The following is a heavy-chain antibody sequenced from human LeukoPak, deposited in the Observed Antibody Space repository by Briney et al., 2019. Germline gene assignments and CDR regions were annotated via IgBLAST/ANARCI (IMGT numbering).Heavy chain of an antibody. Sequence: SETLSLTCSVSGGSLSDDYWSWIRQPPGKALEWIGYINNGGSTNYNPSLKSRVTMSVDTSKNQFSLNLRSVSAADTAVYYCARRRPAPMVNLEEDQQSYMDVWGSGTTVTVSS. CDR3: ARRRPAPMVNLEEDQQSYMDV. J-gene: IGHJ6*03. CDR1: GGSLSDDY. D-gene: IGHD5-18*01. V-gene: IGHV4-59*08. CDR2: INNGGST.